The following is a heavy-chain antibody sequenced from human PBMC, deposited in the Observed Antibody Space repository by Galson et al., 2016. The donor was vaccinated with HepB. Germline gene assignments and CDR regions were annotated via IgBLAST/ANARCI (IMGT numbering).Heavy chain of an antibody. V-gene: IGHV2-70*11. CDR1: GFSLSTSGMC. CDR3: ARIRGHAPDFYDSSGYYFDY. D-gene: IGHD3-22*01. J-gene: IGHJ4*02. CDR2: IDWDDDK. Sequence: PALVKPTQTLTLTCTFSGFSLSTSGMCVSWIRQPPGKALEWLARIDWDDDKYYSTSLKTRLTISKDASKNQVVLTMTNVDPVDTATYYSARIRGHAPDFYDSSGYYFDYWGQGTLVTVSS.